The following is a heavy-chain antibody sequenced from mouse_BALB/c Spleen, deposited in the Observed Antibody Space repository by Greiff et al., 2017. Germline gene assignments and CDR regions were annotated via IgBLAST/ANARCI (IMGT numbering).Heavy chain of an antibody. J-gene: IGHJ3*01. Sequence: EVQVVESGGGLVKPGGSLKLSCAASGFTFSSYTMSWVRQTPEKRLEWVATISSGGSYTYYPDSVKGRFTISRDNAKNTLYLQMSSLKSEDTAMYYCTRGGNYSAWFAYWGQGTLVTVSA. CDR1: GFTFSSYT. CDR2: ISSGGSYT. CDR3: TRGGNYSAWFAY. D-gene: IGHD2-1*01. V-gene: IGHV5-6-4*01.